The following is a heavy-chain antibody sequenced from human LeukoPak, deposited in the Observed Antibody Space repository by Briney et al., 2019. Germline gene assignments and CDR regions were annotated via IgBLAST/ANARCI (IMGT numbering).Heavy chain of an antibody. CDR3: ARRFRAVAGFNWFDP. Sequence: GGSLRLSCAASGFTFSSYWMSWVRQAPGKGLEWVANIKQDGSEKYYVDSVKGRFTISRDNAKNSLYLQMNSLRAEDTAVYYCARRFRAVAGFNWFDPWGQGTLVTVSS. V-gene: IGHV3-7*03. CDR1: GFTFSSYW. D-gene: IGHD6-19*01. J-gene: IGHJ5*02. CDR2: IKQDGSEK.